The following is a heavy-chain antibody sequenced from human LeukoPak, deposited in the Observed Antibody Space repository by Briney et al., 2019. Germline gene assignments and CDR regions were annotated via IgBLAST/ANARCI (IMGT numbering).Heavy chain of an antibody. D-gene: IGHD6-13*01. CDR3: AKVPGRGSSSWYFDY. J-gene: IGHJ4*02. V-gene: IGHV3-30*18. Sequence: GGSLRLSCAASGFTFSSYGMHWVRQAPGKGLEWVAVISYDGSNKYYADSVKGRFTISRDNSKDTLYLQMNSLRAEDTAVYYCAKVPGRGSSSWYFDYWGQGTLVTVSS. CDR1: GFTFSSYG. CDR2: ISYDGSNK.